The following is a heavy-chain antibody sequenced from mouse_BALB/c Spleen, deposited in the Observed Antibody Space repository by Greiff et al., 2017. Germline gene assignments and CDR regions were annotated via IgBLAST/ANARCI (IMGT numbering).Heavy chain of an antibody. J-gene: IGHJ3*01. CDR1: GFTFTDYY. Sequence: EVHLVESGGGLVQPGGSLRLSCATSGFTFTDYYMSWVRQPPGKALEWLGFIRNKANGYTTEYSASVKGRFTISRDNSQSILYLQMNTLRAEYSATYYCARDGKGMITVAYWGQGTLVTVAA. CDR2: IRNKANGYTT. CDR3: ARDGKGMITVAY. D-gene: IGHD2-4*01. V-gene: IGHV7-3*02.